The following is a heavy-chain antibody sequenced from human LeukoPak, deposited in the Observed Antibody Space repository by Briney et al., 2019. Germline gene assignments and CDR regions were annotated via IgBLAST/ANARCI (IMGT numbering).Heavy chain of an antibody. V-gene: IGHV3-33*08. Sequence: HSGGSLRLSCAASGFTFSSYGMHWVRQAPGKGLEWVAVIWYDGSNKYYADSVKGRFTISRDNSKNTLYLQMNSLRAEDTAVYYCARDGGSGDHFDYWGQGTLVTVSS. CDR3: ARDGGSGDHFDY. CDR2: IWYDGSNK. J-gene: IGHJ4*02. D-gene: IGHD7-27*01. CDR1: GFTFSSYG.